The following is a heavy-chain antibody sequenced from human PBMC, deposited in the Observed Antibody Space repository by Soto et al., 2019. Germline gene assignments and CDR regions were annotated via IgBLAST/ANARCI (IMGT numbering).Heavy chain of an antibody. CDR1: GYSFMTYG. J-gene: IGHJ4*02. CDR2: INPGNGNT. CDR3: ASVRLLWFGELSY. V-gene: IGHV1-3*01. D-gene: IGHD3-10*01. Sequence: QVQLVQSGAEVKKPGASVKVSCKTSGYSFMTYGLHWVRQAPGQRLEWMGWINPGNGNTEYLEKLPGRVTITRDTSARTVYMELSSLTSEDTAVYYCASVRLLWFGELSYWGQGTLVTVSA.